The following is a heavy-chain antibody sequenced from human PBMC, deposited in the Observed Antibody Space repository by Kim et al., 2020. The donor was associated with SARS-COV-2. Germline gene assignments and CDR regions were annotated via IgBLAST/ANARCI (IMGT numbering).Heavy chain of an antibody. J-gene: IGHJ6*02. CDR1: GFTVSSNC. D-gene: IGHD3-10*01. V-gene: IGHV3-53*01. CDR3: GTRLGGSSIVYGMDV. Sequence: GGSLRLSCAASGFTVSSNCMSWVRQAPGKGLEWVSLIYSGGSTSYADSVKGRFTISRDNSKNTLYLQMNSLTAEDTAVYYCGTRLGGSSIVYGMDVWGQGTTVTVSS. CDR2: IYSGGST.